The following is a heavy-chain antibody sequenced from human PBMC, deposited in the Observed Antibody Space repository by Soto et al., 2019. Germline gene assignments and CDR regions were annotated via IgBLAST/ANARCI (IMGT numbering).Heavy chain of an antibody. CDR3: ASFDGTLVRGGRSSPYEMDV. V-gene: IGHV1-69*01. J-gene: IGHJ6*02. CDR2: IIPTFGTG. D-gene: IGHD3-10*01. Sequence: QVLLVQSGPEVKKPGSSVKVSCKASGGTFNNYAINWGRQAPGKGLEGMGGIIPTFGTGNQAQKFKGRVTITADESTTTAYMELNSLRSEDTAIYYCASFDGTLVRGGRSSPYEMDVWGQGTTVIVSS. CDR1: GGTFNNYA.